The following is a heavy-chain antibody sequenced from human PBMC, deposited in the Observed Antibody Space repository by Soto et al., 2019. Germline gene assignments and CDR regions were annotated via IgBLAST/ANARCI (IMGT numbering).Heavy chain of an antibody. Sequence: QVQLQESGPGLVKPSQTLSLTCAVSGGSISSAGYYWSWFRQHPGRGLEWIGYIHYTGTTYYNPSLKRRISISDLTSKNQLSLKLISVTIKSKTMYYSDSQFSSSGSSIHPNDIKGQATTVTISP. V-gene: IGHV4-31*11. J-gene: IGHJ3*02. D-gene: IGHD6-19*01. CDR1: GGSISSAGYY. CDR2: IHYTGTT. CDR3: DSQFSSSGSSIHPNDI.